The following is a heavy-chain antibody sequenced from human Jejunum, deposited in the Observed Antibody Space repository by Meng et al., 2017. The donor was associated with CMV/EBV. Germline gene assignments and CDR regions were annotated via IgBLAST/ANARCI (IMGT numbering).Heavy chain of an antibody. V-gene: IGHV3-23*01. CDR3: ARDRDYGDYPYFHYGLDV. D-gene: IGHD4-17*01. Sequence: FRSYGIDWVSQAPGRGLEWVSVISGSGAATKYADSVKGRFTISRDNSENTLYLQMNSLRAEDTAVYYCARDRDYGDYPYFHYGLDVWGQGTTVTVSS. J-gene: IGHJ6*02. CDR2: ISGSGAAT. CDR1: FRSYG.